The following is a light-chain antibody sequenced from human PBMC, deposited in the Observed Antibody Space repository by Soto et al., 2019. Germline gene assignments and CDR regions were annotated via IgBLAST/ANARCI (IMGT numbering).Light chain of an antibody. CDR1: STDVGGYNY. Sequence: QSALTQPRSTSGSPGQSITISSTGTSTDVGGYNYVSWYQQHPAKGPQLIIFDVSKRPSGVPNRFSGSKSGNTASLTISGLRAEDEADYYCCSYVGRNTYVFGSGTKVTVL. J-gene: IGLJ1*01. CDR3: CSYVGRNTYV. V-gene: IGLV2-11*01. CDR2: DVS.